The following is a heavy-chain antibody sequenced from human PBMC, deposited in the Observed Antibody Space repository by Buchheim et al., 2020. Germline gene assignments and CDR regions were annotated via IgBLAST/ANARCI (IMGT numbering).Heavy chain of an antibody. CDR3: ASDPSSVAGAWFDP. Sequence: QVQLVESGGGVVQPGRSLRLSCAASGFTFSSNGMHWVRQAPGKGLEWVAVIWYDGSIKYYADSVKGRFTISRDNSKNTLYLQMNSLRAEYTAVYYCASDPSSVAGAWFDPWGQGTL. CDR2: IWYDGSIK. CDR1: GFTFSSNG. D-gene: IGHD6-19*01. J-gene: IGHJ5*02. V-gene: IGHV3-33*01.